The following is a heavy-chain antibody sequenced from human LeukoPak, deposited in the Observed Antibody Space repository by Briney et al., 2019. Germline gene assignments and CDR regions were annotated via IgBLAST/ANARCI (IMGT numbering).Heavy chain of an antibody. J-gene: IGHJ5*02. CDR1: GYTFTGYY. Sequence: ASVKVSCKASGYTFTGYYMHWVRQAPGQGLEWMGWINPNSGGTNCAQKFQGRVTMTRDTSISTAYMELSRLRSDDTAVYYCARDDGGGIAAGETGIEPWGQGTLVTVSS. CDR2: INPNSGGT. CDR3: ARDDGGGIAAGETGIEP. D-gene: IGHD6-13*01. V-gene: IGHV1-2*02.